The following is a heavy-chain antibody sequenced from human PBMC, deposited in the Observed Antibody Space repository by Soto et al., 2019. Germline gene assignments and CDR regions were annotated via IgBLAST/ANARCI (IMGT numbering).Heavy chain of an antibody. CDR3: ARGTWGAAADAFDI. D-gene: IGHD6-13*01. V-gene: IGHV3-30-3*01. CDR1: GFPFSSYA. Sequence: QVQLYESGGCVVHPGMSLRLDCAASGFPFSSYAMHWVRQAPGKGLEWVAGISYDGINKYYADSVKGRFTIYRDNSKNRLYLQINSQRAEGTAVYYCARGTWGAAADAFDIWGQGAMVTVSS. J-gene: IGHJ3*02. CDR2: ISYDGINK.